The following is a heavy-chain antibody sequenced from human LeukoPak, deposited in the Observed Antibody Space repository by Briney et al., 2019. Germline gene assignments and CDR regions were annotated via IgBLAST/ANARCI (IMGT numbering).Heavy chain of an antibody. D-gene: IGHD2-8*02. J-gene: IGHJ6*03. CDR2: ISAYNGNT. CDR1: GYTYISYG. CDR3: ARAGGTPYYYYYMDV. V-gene: IGHV1-18*01. Sequence: ASVKVSCKASGYTYISYGISWVRQAPGQGLEWMGWISAYNGNTNYAQKLQGRVTMTTDTSTSTAYMELRSLRSDDTAVYYCARAGGTPYYYYYMDVWGKGTTVTVSS.